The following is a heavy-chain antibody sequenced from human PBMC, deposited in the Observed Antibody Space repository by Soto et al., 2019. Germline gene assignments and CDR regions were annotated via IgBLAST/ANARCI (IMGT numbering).Heavy chain of an antibody. J-gene: IGHJ3*02. D-gene: IGHD3-10*01. Sequence: EVQLLESGGGLVQPGGSLRLSCVASGFILSTYAMSWVRQAPGKGLEWVSGITGSGGSTYYADSVKGRFTISRDNSKSTVSLHMNSLRAEDTAVSYCVKHRGNPSGAFDIWGQGTMVTVSS. CDR2: ITGSGGST. CDR1: GFILSTYA. V-gene: IGHV3-23*01. CDR3: VKHRGNPSGAFDI.